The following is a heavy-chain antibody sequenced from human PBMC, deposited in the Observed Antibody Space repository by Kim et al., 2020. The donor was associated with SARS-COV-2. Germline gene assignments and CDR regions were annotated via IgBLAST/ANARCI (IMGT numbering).Heavy chain of an antibody. CDR1: GGTFSSYA. D-gene: IGHD4-17*01. Sequence: SVKVSCKASGGTFSSYAISWVRQAPGQGLEWMGGIIPIFGTANYAQKFQGRVTITADESTSTAYMELSSLRSEDTAVYYCARRNDYGDYPKGSYYFDYWGQGTLVTVSS. CDR2: IIPIFGTA. CDR3: ARRNDYGDYPKGSYYFDY. V-gene: IGHV1-69*13. J-gene: IGHJ4*02.